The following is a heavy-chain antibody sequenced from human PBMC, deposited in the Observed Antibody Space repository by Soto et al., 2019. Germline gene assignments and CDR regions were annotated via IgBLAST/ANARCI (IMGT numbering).Heavy chain of an antibody. V-gene: IGHV1-69*13. J-gene: IGHJ5*02. CDR2: IIPIFGTA. CDR1: GGTFSSYA. D-gene: IGHD3-22*01. Sequence: GASVKVSCKASGGTFSSYAISWVRQAPGQGLEWMGGIIPIFGTANYAQKFRGRVTITADESTSTAYMELSSLRSEDTAVYYCARAPDSSGYYYVWFDPWGQGTLVTVSS. CDR3: ARAPDSSGYYYVWFDP.